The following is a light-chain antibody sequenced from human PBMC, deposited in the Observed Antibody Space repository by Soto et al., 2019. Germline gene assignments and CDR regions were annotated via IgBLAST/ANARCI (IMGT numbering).Light chain of an antibody. CDR2: KTS. V-gene: IGKV1-5*03. CDR3: QQYDTYSGT. CDR1: QFINSW. J-gene: IGKJ3*01. Sequence: IQMTQSPSTLSASVGDRVTITCRASQFINSWLAWYQQKPGKAPKILIYKTSTLQSGVPSRFSGSGSGTAFTLTISSLQPEDFATYYCQQYDTYSGTFGPGTKVDI.